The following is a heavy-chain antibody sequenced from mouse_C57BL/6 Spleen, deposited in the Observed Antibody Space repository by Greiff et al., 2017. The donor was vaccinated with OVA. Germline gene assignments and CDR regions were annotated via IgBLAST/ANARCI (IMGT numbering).Heavy chain of an antibody. V-gene: IGHV1-4*01. J-gene: IGHJ2*01. CDR3: AKGYGSSFIFDY. CDR1: GYTFTSYT. D-gene: IGHD1-1*01. CDR2: INPSSGYT. Sequence: QLQQSGAELARPGASVKMSCKASGYTFTSYTMHWVKQRPGQGLEWIGYINPSSGYTKYNQKFKDKATLTADKSSSTAYMQLSSLTSEDSAVYYCAKGYGSSFIFDYWGQGTTLTVSS.